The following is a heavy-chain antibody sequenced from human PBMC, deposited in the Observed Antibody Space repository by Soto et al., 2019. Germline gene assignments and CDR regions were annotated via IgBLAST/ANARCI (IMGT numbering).Heavy chain of an antibody. V-gene: IGHV3-23*01. CDR3: AKLRVPYYDILTGYNYYMDV. CDR1: GFTFSSYA. J-gene: IGHJ6*03. Sequence: GGSLRLSCVASGFTFSSYAMSWVRQAPGKGLEWVSAISTSGGSTYYADSVKGRFTISRDNSKNTLYLQMNSLRAEDTAVYYCAKLRVPYYDILTGYNYYMDVWGKGTTVTVSS. D-gene: IGHD3-9*01. CDR2: ISTSGGST.